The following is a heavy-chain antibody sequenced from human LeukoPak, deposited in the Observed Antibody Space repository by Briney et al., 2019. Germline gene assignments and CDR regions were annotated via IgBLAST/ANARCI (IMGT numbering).Heavy chain of an antibody. Sequence: SETLSLTCAVYGGSFSGYYWSWIRQPPGKGLEWIGEINHSGSTNYNPSLKSRVTISVDTSKNQFSLKLSSVTAADTAVYYCASTYSNLASFDYWGQGTLVTVSS. V-gene: IGHV4-34*01. CDR1: GGSFSGYY. D-gene: IGHD1-26*01. CDR2: INHSGST. CDR3: ASTYSNLASFDY. J-gene: IGHJ4*02.